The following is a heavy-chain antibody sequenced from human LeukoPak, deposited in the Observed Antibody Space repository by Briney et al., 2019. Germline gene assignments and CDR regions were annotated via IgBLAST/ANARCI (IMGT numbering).Heavy chain of an antibody. J-gene: IGHJ6*02. Sequence: GGSLRLSCAASGFTFSSYSMNWVRQAPGKGLEWVSSISSSRSYIYYADSVQGRFTISRDNAKNSLYLQMNSLRAEDTAVYYCARDWGYYYYYGMDVWGQGTTVTVSS. CDR3: ARDWGYYYYYGMDV. CDR1: GFTFSSYS. D-gene: IGHD3-16*01. CDR2: ISSSRSYI. V-gene: IGHV3-21*01.